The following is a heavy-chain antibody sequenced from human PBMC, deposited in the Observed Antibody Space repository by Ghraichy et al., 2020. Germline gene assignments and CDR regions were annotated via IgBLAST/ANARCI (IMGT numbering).Heavy chain of an antibody. CDR2: IYYSGNT. CDR3: ARGHYYDSSGYHRAFDF. CDR1: GGSISSYY. J-gene: IGHJ4*02. Sequence: SETLSLTCTVSGGSISSYYWTWIRQPPGRGLEWIGYIYYSGNTNYNPSLKSRVTISVDTSKNQFSLKLSSVTTADTAVYYCARGHYYDSSGYHRAFDFWGQGTLVTVSS. D-gene: IGHD3-22*01. V-gene: IGHV4-59*01.